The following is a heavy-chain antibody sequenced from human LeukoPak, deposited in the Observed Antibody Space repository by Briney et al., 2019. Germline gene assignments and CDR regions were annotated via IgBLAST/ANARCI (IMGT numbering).Heavy chain of an antibody. Sequence: GESLKISCKGSGYSFTSYWIGWARQMPGKGLEWMGIIYPGDSDTGYSPSFQGQVTISADKSISTAYLQWSSLKASDTAMYYCARPAPPHYDFWSGRTVDAFDIWGQGTMVTVSS. CDR3: ARPAPPHYDFWSGRTVDAFDI. J-gene: IGHJ3*02. V-gene: IGHV5-51*01. CDR1: GYSFTSYW. CDR2: IYPGDSDT. D-gene: IGHD3-3*01.